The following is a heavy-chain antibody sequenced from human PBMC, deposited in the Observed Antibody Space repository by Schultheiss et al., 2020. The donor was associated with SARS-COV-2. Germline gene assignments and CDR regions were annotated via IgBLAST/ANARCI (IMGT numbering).Heavy chain of an antibody. CDR2: IYYSGST. CDR3: ARRGGTTYYAFDI. Sequence: SETLSLTCTVSGGSISSYYWSWIRQPAGKGLEWIGRIYYSGSTYYNPSLKSRVTISVDTSKNQFSLKLSSVTAADTAVYYCARRGGTTYYAFDIWGQGTMVTVSS. CDR1: GGSISSYY. D-gene: IGHD1-1*01. V-gene: IGHV4-59*05. J-gene: IGHJ3*02.